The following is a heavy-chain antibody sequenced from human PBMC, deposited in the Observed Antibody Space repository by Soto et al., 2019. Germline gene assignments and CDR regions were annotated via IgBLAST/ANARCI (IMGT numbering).Heavy chain of an antibody. CDR3: AKETTVIGYFDY. V-gene: IGHV3-30*18. Sequence: QVQLVESGGGVVQPGRSLRLSCAASGFTFSSYGMHWVRQAPGKGLEWVAVISYDGSNKYYADSVKGRFTISRDNSKNTLYLQMNSLRAEDTAVYYCAKETTVIGYFDYWGQGTLVTVSS. D-gene: IGHD4-17*01. CDR1: GFTFSSYG. J-gene: IGHJ4*02. CDR2: ISYDGSNK.